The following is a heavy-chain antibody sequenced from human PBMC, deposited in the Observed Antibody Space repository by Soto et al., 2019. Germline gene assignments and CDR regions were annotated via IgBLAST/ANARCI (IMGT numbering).Heavy chain of an antibody. Sequence: QVQLVQSGAEVKKPGASVKVSCKASGYTFTSYGISWVRQAPGQGLEWMGLISAYNGNTNHAQKLHGRITMTTDTPPPKAYMELRRLRSDDTAVYYCPRDSVAVAHYADYWGQGTLVTVSS. V-gene: IGHV1-18*01. CDR1: GYTFTSYG. D-gene: IGHD6-19*01. J-gene: IGHJ4*02. CDR2: ISAYNGNT. CDR3: PRDSVAVAHYADY.